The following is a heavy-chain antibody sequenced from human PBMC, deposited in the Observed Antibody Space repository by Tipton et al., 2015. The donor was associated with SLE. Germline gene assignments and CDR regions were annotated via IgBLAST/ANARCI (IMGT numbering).Heavy chain of an antibody. CDR2: IYYSGST. CDR3: ARMGIASAGTVY. D-gene: IGHD6-13*01. V-gene: IGHV4-61*05. Sequence: TLSLTCTVSGGSISSSSYYWGWIRQPPGKGLEWIGYIYYSGSTNYNPSLKSRVTISVDTSKNQFSLKLSSVTAADTAVYYCARMGIASAGTVYWGQGTLVTVSS. CDR1: GGSISSSSYY. J-gene: IGHJ4*02.